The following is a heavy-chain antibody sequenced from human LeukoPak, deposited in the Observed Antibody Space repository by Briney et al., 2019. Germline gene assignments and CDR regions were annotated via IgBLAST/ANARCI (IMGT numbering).Heavy chain of an antibody. J-gene: IGHJ4*02. V-gene: IGHV3-48*03. CDR3: ARDWDSGYDTYYFDY. D-gene: IGHD5-12*01. CDR2: ISSSGSTK. Sequence: PGRSLRLSCAASGFTFRTYEMNWVRQAPGMGLEWVSYISSSGSTKYYADSVKGRFTISRDNAKNSLFLQMNSLRAEDTAVYYCARDWDSGYDTYYFDYWGQGTLVTVSS. CDR1: GFTFRTYE.